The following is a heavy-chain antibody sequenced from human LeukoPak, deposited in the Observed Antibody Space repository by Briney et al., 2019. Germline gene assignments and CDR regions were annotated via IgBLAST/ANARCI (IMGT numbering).Heavy chain of an antibody. CDR2: IYYSGST. Sequence: SETLSLPCTVSGGSISSSSYYWGWIRQPPGKGLEWIGSIYYSGSTYYNPSLKSRVTISVDTSKNQFSLKLSSVTAADTAVYYCARPPRGYSYGGYYMDVWGKGTTVTISS. D-gene: IGHD5-18*01. CDR3: ARPPRGYSYGGYYMDV. CDR1: GGSISSSSYY. V-gene: IGHV4-39*07. J-gene: IGHJ6*03.